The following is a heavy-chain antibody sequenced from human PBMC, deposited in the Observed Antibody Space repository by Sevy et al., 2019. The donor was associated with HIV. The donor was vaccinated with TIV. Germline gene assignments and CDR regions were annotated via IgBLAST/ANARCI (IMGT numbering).Heavy chain of an antibody. CDR3: AKDMFPTVTYDYYYGMDV. Sequence: RGSLRLSCVASGFTFSSYAMSWVRQAPGKGLEWVSAISGSGGSTYYADSVKGRFTISRDNSKNTLYLQMNSLRAEDTGVYYCAKDMFPTVTYDYYYGMDVWGQGTTVSVSS. CDR1: GFTFSSYA. D-gene: IGHD4-17*01. J-gene: IGHJ6*02. CDR2: ISGSGGST. V-gene: IGHV3-23*01.